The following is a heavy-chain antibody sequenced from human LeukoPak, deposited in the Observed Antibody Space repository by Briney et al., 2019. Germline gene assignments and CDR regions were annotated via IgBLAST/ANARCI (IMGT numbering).Heavy chain of an antibody. J-gene: IGHJ4*02. CDR2: ISGDGGTT. CDR1: GFTISSYA. Sequence: PGGSLRLSCAASGFTISSYAMSWVRQAPGKGLEWVSTISGDGGTTYYADSVTGRFTISRDNSKNTLYLQMNSLRAEDTAVYCCAKARGLGIVGAHFDYWGQGTLVTVSS. V-gene: IGHV3-23*01. D-gene: IGHD1-26*01. CDR3: AKARGLGIVGAHFDY.